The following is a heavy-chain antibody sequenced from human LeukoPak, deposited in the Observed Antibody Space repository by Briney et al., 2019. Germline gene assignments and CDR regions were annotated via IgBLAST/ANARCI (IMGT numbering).Heavy chain of an antibody. J-gene: IGHJ4*02. D-gene: IGHD3-9*01. CDR2: ISSYNGNT. CDR3: ARGGILTGYSR. Sequence: ASVKVSCKASGYTFTSYGISWVRPAPGQGLAWMGWISSYNGNTDYAQKLQGRVTMTTDTSTRTAYEELRSLRSDDTAVYYCARGGILTGYSRWGQGTLVTVSS. CDR1: GYTFTSYG. V-gene: IGHV1-18*04.